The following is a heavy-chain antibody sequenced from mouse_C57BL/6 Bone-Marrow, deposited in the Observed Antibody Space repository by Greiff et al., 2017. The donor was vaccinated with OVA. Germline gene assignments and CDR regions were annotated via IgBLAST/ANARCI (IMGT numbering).Heavy chain of an antibody. D-gene: IGHD2-4*01. J-gene: IGHJ3*01. Sequence: QVQLQQSGAELVRPGTSVKVSCKASGYAFTNYLIEWVKQRPGQGLEWIGVINPGSGGTNYNEKFKGKATLTADKSSSTAYMQLSSLTSEDSAVYFCARFDDYDQFAYWGQGTLVTVSA. CDR1: GYAFTNYL. CDR3: ARFDDYDQFAY. CDR2: INPGSGGT. V-gene: IGHV1-54*01.